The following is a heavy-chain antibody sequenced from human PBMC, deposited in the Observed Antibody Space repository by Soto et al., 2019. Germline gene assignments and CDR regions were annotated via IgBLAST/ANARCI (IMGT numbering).Heavy chain of an antibody. CDR3: ARDHVTMVRGVTHRLRYYGMDV. J-gene: IGHJ6*02. V-gene: IGHV3-53*02. D-gene: IGHD3-10*01. Sequence: EVQLVETGGGLIQPGGSLRLSCAASGFTVSSHYMSWVRQAPGKGLEWVSVIYSGGSTYYADSVKGRFTISRDNSKNTLYLQMNSLRAEDTAVYYCARDHVTMVRGVTHRLRYYGMDVWGQGTTVTVSS. CDR1: GFTVSSHY. CDR2: IYSGGST.